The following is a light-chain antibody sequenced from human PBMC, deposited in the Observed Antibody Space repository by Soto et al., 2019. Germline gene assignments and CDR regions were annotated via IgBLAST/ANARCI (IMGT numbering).Light chain of an antibody. V-gene: IGKV1-39*01. CDR2: AAS. CDR1: QSISSY. J-gene: IGKJ1*01. CDR3: QQSYSTPPWT. Sequence: DRVTITCSASQSISSYLTWSQQKPGKAPKLLIYAASNLQSGVPSRFSGSGSGTDFSLTISSLQPEDFATYFCQQSYSTPPWTFGQGTKVDIK.